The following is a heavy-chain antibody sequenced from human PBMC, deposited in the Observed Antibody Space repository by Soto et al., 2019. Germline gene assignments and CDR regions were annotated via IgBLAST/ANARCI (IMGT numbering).Heavy chain of an antibody. Sequence: PSETLSLTWTVSGGSVSSGSYYWSWIRQPPGKGLEWIGYIYYSGSTSYNPSLKSRLTISVDKSKNQFSLKLSSVNTADTAVYYCERWGVIPAAIYAHWGQGTLVTVS. V-gene: IGHV4-61*01. D-gene: IGHD2-2*02. CDR2: IYYSGST. CDR3: ERWGVIPAAIYAH. CDR1: GGSVSSGSYY. J-gene: IGHJ4*02.